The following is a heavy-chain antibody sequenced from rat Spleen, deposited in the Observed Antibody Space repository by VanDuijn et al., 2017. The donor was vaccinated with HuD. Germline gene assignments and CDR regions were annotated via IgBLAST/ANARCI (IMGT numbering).Heavy chain of an antibody. J-gene: IGHJ4*01. CDR1: GFTFSDYY. V-gene: IGHV5-20*01. Sequence: EVQLVESDGGLVQPGRSLKLSCAASGFTFSDYYMAWVRQAPTKGLEWVATISYDGSSTYYRDSVKGRFTISRDNAKSSLYLQMDSLRSEDTATYYCTTDRLQWSMDAWGQGASVTVSS. CDR3: TTDRLQWSMDA. D-gene: IGHD1-1*01. CDR2: ISYDGSST.